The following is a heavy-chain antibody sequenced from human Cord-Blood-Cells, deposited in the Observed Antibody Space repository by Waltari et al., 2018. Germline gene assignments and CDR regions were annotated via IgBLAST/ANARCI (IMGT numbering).Heavy chain of an antibody. J-gene: IGHJ4*02. D-gene: IGHD3-10*01. V-gene: IGHV4-34*01. CDR3: ARVNYYGSGSYTIDY. CDR1: GGSFSGYY. Sequence: QVQLQQWGAGLLQPSETLSLTCAVYGGSFSGYYWSWIRQPPGKGLEWIGEINHSGSTNYNPSLKSRVTISVDTSKNQFSLKLSSVTAADTAVYYCARVNYYGSGSYTIDYWGQGTLVTVSS. CDR2: INHSGST.